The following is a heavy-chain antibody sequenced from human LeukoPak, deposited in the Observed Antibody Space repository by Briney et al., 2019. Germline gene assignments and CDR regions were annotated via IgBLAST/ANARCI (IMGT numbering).Heavy chain of an antibody. J-gene: IGHJ4*02. CDR2: MNPNSGNT. CDR1: GYTFTGYY. CDR3: ARGPPPYSMVRGVIGDY. V-gene: IGHV1-8*02. Sequence: GASVKVSCKASGYTFTGYYMHWVRQATGQGLEWMGWMNPNSGNTGYAQKFQGRVTMTRNTSISTAYMELSSLRSEDTAVYYCARGPPPYSMVRGVIGDYWGQGTLVTVSS. D-gene: IGHD3-10*01.